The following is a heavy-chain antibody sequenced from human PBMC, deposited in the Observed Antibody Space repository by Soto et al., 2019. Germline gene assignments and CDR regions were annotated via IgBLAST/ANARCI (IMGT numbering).Heavy chain of an antibody. J-gene: IGHJ4*02. CDR2: VYYSGST. D-gene: IGHD1-7*01. V-gene: IGHV4-39*01. CDR3: AGFLGQRTMRAVH. Sequence: QPPGKGLEWIGTVYYSGSTDCNPSLKSRVTISVDTSKNQFSLKLESVTAADTAVYYCAGFLGQRTMRAVHWCPVTLFTVSS.